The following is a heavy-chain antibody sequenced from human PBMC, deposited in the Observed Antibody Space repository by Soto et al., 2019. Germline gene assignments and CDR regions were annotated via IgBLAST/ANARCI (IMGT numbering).Heavy chain of an antibody. CDR1: GGSISGSY. V-gene: IGHV4-59*01. CDR3: ARSVAVPGAHIDY. J-gene: IGHJ4*02. Sequence: TLSLTCSVSGGSISGSYWSWIRQSPGKELEWLGYVYYTGSTNYSPSLRSRVSISVDTSKNEFSLRLSSVTAADTAVYFCARSVAVPGAHIDYWGQGTQVTVSS. D-gene: IGHD6-19*01. CDR2: VYYTGST.